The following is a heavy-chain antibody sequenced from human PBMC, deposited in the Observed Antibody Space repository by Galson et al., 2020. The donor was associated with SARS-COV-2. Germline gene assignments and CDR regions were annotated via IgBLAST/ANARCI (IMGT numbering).Heavy chain of an antibody. D-gene: IGHD2-2*01. CDR3: ANRRGYCSSTSGYWGFDY. CDR2: IYWDDDK. J-gene: IGHJ4*02. CDR1: GFSLSTSGVG. V-gene: IGHV2-5*02. Sequence: SGPTLVKPTQTLTLTCTFSGFSLSTSGVGVGWIRQPPGKALEWLALIYWDDDKRYSPSLKSRLTITKDTSKNQVVLTMTNMDPVDTATYYWANRRGYCSSTSGYWGFDYWGQGTLVTVSS.